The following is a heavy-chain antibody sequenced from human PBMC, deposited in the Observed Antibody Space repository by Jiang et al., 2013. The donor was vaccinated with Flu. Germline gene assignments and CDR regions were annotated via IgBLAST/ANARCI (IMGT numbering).Heavy chain of an antibody. CDR2: IDPSDSYT. CDR1: GYSFTSYW. Sequence: VQLVESGAEVKKPGESLRISCKGSGYSFTSYWISWVRQMPGKGLEWMGRIDPSDSYTNYSPSFQGHVTISADKSISTAYLQWSSLKASDTAMYYCARQSGYVLWGYDFRERTTGNFMDVWGQGTTVTVSS. CDR3: ARQSGYVLWGYDFRERTTGNFMDV. J-gene: IGHJ6*02. V-gene: IGHV5-10-1*03. D-gene: IGHD3-3*01.